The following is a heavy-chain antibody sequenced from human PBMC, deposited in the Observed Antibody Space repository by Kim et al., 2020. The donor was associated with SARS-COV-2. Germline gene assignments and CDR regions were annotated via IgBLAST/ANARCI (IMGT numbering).Heavy chain of an antibody. V-gene: IGHV3-30*03. CDR1: GFTFSSYG. CDR2: ISYDGSNK. CDR3: AHLFGVVFGPLDYGMDV. Sequence: GGSLRLSCAASGFTFSSYGMHWVRQAPGKGLEWVAVISYDGSNKYYADSVKGRFTISRDNSKNTLYLQMNSLRAEDTAVYYCAHLFGVVFGPLDYGMDVWGQGTTVTVSS. D-gene: IGHD3-3*01. J-gene: IGHJ6*02.